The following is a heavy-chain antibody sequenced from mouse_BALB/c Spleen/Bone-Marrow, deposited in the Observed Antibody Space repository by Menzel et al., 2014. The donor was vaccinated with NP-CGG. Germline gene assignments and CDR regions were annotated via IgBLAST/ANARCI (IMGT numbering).Heavy chain of an antibody. Sequence: DVQLVESGGDLVKPGGSLKLSCAASGFTFSSYGMSWVRQIPDKRLEWVATINSGGSYTFYPDSVKGRFTISRDNAKNTLNLQMPSLKYEDTAMYYCAGRRDYDYFDYWGQGTTLTVSS. CDR2: INSGGSYT. CDR1: GFTFSSYG. V-gene: IGHV5-6*01. CDR3: AGRRDYDYFDY. D-gene: IGHD2-4*01. J-gene: IGHJ2*01.